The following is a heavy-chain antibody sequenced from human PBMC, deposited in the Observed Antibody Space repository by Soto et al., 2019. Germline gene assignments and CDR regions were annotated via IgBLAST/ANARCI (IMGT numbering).Heavy chain of an antibody. CDR2: WYDGSNK. J-gene: IGHJ4*02. CDR3: AKEGGLSGSYYISSSYYFDY. Sequence: GGSLRLSCAASGFTFSSYGMHWVRQAPGKGLEWVAVWYDGSNKYYADSVKGRFTISRDNSKNTLYLQMNSLRAEDTSVYYCAKEGGLSGSYYISSSYYFDYWGQGTLVTVSS. V-gene: IGHV3-30*02. CDR1: GFTFSSYG. D-gene: IGHD1-26*01.